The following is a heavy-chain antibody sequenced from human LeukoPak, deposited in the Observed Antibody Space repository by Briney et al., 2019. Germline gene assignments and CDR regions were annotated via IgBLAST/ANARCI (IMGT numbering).Heavy chain of an antibody. CDR2: ISGGGGST. D-gene: IGHD2-2*01. Sequence: GGSLRLSCAASGFTFSSYAMSWVRQAPGKGLEWVSAISGGGGSTYYADSVKGRFTISRDNSKNTLYLQMNSLRAEDTAVYYCAKRGYLPAAKNTAMAPSWGQGTLVTVSS. V-gene: IGHV3-23*01. J-gene: IGHJ5*02. CDR3: AKRGYLPAAKNTAMAPS. CDR1: GFTFSSYA.